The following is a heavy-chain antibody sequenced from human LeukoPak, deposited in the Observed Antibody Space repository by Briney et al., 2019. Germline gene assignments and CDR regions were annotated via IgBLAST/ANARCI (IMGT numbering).Heavy chain of an antibody. V-gene: IGHV3-21*01. CDR2: ISSSSSYI. D-gene: IGHD2-2*01. CDR1: GFTFSSYS. J-gene: IGHJ5*01. CDR3: ARDRLWCSSTSCYRGFDS. Sequence: GGSLRLSCAASGFTFSSYSMNWVRQAPGKGLEWVSSISSSSSYIYYDDSVKGRLTISRDNAKNSLYLQMNSLRAEDTAVYYCARDRLWCSSTSCYRGFDSWGQGTLVTVSS.